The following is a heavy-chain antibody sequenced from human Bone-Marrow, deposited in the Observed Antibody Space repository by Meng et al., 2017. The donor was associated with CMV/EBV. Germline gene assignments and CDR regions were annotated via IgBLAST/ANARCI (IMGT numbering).Heavy chain of an antibody. Sequence: GESLKISCAASGFTFSDHYMDWVRQAPGKGLEWVGRTRNKANSYTTEYAASVKGRFTISRDDSKNSLYLKMNSLKTEDTAVYYCARIIAARWGGYYYYGMDVWGQGTTVTVSS. D-gene: IGHD6-6*01. V-gene: IGHV3-72*01. CDR3: ARIIAARWGGYYYYGMDV. CDR1: GFTFSDHY. J-gene: IGHJ6*02. CDR2: TRNKANSYTT.